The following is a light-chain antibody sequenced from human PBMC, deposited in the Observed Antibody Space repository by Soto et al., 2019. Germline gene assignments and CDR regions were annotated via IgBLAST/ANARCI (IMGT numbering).Light chain of an antibody. CDR2: GAS. CDR1: QSVSSH. Sequence: PGEGATLSCRASQSVSSHLAWYQNKPGQAPRLLIYGASTRASGIPARFSGSGSETDFTLTISSLQSEDSAAYYCQQYHNWPPITFGQGTRLEIK. J-gene: IGKJ5*01. CDR3: QQYHNWPPIT. V-gene: IGKV3-15*01.